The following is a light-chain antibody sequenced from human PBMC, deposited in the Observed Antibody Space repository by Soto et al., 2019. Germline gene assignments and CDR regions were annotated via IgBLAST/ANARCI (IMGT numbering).Light chain of an antibody. CDR1: NIGSNS. CDR3: QVWDSSSDHGV. Sequence: SYELTQPPSVSVAPGKTARITCGGNNIGSNSVHWYQQKPGQAPVLVIYYDSDRPSGIPERFSGSNSGNTATLTISRVEAGDEADYYCQVWDSSSDHGVFGTGTKLTFL. J-gene: IGLJ1*01. V-gene: IGLV3-21*04. CDR2: YDS.